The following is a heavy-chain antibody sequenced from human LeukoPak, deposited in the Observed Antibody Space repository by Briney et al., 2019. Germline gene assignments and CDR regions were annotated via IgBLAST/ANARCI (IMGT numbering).Heavy chain of an antibody. CDR2: ISSSSSYI. Sequence: GGSLRLSCAASGFTFSSYSMNWVRQAPGKGLEWVSSISSSSSYIYYADSVKGRFTISRDNAKNSLYLQMNSLRAEDTAVYYCARTIAVAANNYLDYWGQGTLVTVSS. CDR3: ARTIAVAANNYLDY. V-gene: IGHV3-21*01. CDR1: GFTFSSYS. D-gene: IGHD6-19*01. J-gene: IGHJ4*02.